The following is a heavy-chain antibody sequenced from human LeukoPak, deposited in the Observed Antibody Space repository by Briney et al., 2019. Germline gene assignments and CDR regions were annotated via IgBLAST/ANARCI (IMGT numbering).Heavy chain of an antibody. CDR3: ARTHYYHSSGYQPGFDY. V-gene: IGHV4-59*01. D-gene: IGHD3-22*01. J-gene: IGHJ4*02. CDR2: IYYSGST. CDR1: GGSISSYY. Sequence: SETLSLTCTVSGGSISSYYWSWIRQPPGKGLEWIGYIYYSGSTNYNPSLKSRVTISVDTSKNQFSLKLSSVTAADTAVYYCARTHYYHSSGYQPGFDYWGQGTLVTVSS.